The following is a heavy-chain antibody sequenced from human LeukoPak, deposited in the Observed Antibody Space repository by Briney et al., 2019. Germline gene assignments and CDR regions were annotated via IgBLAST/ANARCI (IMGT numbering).Heavy chain of an antibody. J-gene: IGHJ3*02. D-gene: IGHD3-22*01. Sequence: GGSLRLSCAASGFTFSSYAMSWVRQAPGKGLEWVSAISGSGGSTNSADSVKGRFTISRDNSKNTLYLQMNSLGAEDTAVYYCTTLYYDSSGYYRAFDIWGQGTMVTVSS. CDR2: ISGSGGST. CDR3: TTLYYDSSGYYRAFDI. V-gene: IGHV3-23*01. CDR1: GFTFSSYA.